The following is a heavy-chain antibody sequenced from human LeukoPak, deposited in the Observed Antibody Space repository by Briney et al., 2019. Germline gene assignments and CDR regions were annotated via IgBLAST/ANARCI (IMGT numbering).Heavy chain of an antibody. J-gene: IGHJ4*02. D-gene: IGHD3-10*01. CDR1: GFTFSSYE. CDR3: ARDTITMVRGVIIPYYFDY. V-gene: IGHV3-48*03. CDR2: ISSSGSTI. Sequence: GGSLRLSCAASGFTFSSYEMNWVRQAPGKGLEWVSYISSSGSTIYYADSVKGRFTISRDNAKNSLYLQMNSLRAEHTAVYYCARDTITMVRGVIIPYYFDYWGQGTLVTVSS.